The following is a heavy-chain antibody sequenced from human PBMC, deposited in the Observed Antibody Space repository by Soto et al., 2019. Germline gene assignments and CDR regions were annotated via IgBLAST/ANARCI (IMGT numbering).Heavy chain of an antibody. CDR3: ARQTTYSGSWHDY. J-gene: IGHJ4*02. CDR2: IYSSGSI. V-gene: IGHV4-4*07. D-gene: IGHD6-13*01. CDR1: GGSISNYY. Sequence: SETLSLTCIVSGGSISNYYWNWIRQPAGKGLQWIGRIYSSGSINYNPSLKSRVTMSVDTSKNQFSLKLTSVTAADTAVYYCARQTTYSGSWHDYWGQGTLVTVS.